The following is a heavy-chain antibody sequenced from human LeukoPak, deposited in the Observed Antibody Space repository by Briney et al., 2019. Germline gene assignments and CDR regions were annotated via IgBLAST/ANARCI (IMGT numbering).Heavy chain of an antibody. D-gene: IGHD6-19*01. Sequence: SGTLSLTCTVSGGSISSYYWSWIRQPPGKGLEWIGYIYYSGSTNYNPSLKSRVTISVDTSKNQFSLKLSSVTAADTAVYYCARVLYSSGWSGYDYWGQGTLVTVSS. CDR2: IYYSGST. V-gene: IGHV4-59*01. J-gene: IGHJ4*02. CDR1: GGSISSYY. CDR3: ARVLYSSGWSGYDY.